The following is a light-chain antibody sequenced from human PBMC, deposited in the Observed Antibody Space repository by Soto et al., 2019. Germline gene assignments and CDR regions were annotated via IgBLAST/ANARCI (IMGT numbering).Light chain of an antibody. J-gene: IGLJ1*01. V-gene: IGLV1-47*01. CDR2: MND. CDR1: TSNILRNY. Sequence: QSVLTQPPSASGNPGQRLTISCSGSTSNILRNYVYWYRQLPGTAPRLLISMNDQRPSGVPDRFSGSKSGTSASLAISGLRHEDEADYYCASWDDSLSGYVFGTGTQLTV. CDR3: ASWDDSLSGYV.